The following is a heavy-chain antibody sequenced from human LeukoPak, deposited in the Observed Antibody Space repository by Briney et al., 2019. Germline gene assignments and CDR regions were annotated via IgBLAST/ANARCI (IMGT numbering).Heavy chain of an antibody. V-gene: IGHV4-4*07. CDR2: IYTSGST. Sequence: PSETLSLTCTVSGGSISSYYWSWIRQPAGKGLEWIGRIYTSGSTNYNPSRKSRVTMSVDTSKNQFSLKLSSVTAADTAVYYCAGSIAAAGPFDLWGRGTLVTVSS. CDR1: GGSISSYY. CDR3: AGSIAAAGPFDL. D-gene: IGHD6-13*01. J-gene: IGHJ2*01.